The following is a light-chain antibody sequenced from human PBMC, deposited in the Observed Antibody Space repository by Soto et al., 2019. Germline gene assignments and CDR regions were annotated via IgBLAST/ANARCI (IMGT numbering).Light chain of an antibody. V-gene: IGLV2-14*01. Sequence: QSVLTQPASVSXXPGQSITISCTGTSGDIGSYNRVSWYQQHPGKAPKLIIYEVTDRPSGVSNRFSGSKSGNTASLTISGLQAEDEAEYYCSSYTNINTRACVFGTGTKVTVL. J-gene: IGLJ1*01. CDR3: SSYTNINTRACV. CDR2: EVT. CDR1: SGDIGSYNR.